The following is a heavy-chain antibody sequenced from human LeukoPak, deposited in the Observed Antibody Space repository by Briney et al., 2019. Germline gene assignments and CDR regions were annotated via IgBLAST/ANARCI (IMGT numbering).Heavy chain of an antibody. CDR3: ARVSSSWYQDWYFDL. Sequence: SETLSLTCTVSGNSISSGDNYWSWIRQPAGKGLEWIGRIDTSGNTNYKPSLKSRVTMSVGTSKNQFSLKLSSVTAADTAVYYCARVSSSWYQDWYFDLWGRGTLVTVSS. CDR2: IDTSGNT. CDR1: GNSISSGDNY. D-gene: IGHD6-13*01. V-gene: IGHV4-61*02. J-gene: IGHJ2*01.